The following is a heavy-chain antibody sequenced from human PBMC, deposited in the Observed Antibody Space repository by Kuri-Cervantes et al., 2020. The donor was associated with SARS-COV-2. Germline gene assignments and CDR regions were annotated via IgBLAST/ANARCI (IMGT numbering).Heavy chain of an antibody. J-gene: IGHJ6*02. CDR2: INHSGST. Sequence: SETLSLTCAVCGGSFSGYYWSWIRQPPGKGLEWIGEINHSGSTNYNPSLKSRVTISVDTSKNQFSLKLSSVTAADTAVYYCATVLMVYAIGGMDVWGQGTTVTVSS. CDR1: GGSFSGYY. V-gene: IGHV4-34*01. D-gene: IGHD2-8*01. CDR3: ATVLMVYAIGGMDV.